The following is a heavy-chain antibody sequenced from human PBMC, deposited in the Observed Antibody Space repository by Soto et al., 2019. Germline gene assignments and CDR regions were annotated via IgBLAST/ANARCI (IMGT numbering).Heavy chain of an antibody. CDR3: ARVFDFWSGSYNWFDP. Sequence: ASVKVSCKASGYTFTSYGISWVRQAPGQGLEWMGWISAYNGNTNYAQKLQGRVTMTTDTSTSTTYMELRSLRSDDTAVYYCARVFDFWSGSYNWFDPWGQGTLVTVSS. V-gene: IGHV1-18*01. J-gene: IGHJ5*02. CDR2: ISAYNGNT. CDR1: GYTFTSYG. D-gene: IGHD3-3*01.